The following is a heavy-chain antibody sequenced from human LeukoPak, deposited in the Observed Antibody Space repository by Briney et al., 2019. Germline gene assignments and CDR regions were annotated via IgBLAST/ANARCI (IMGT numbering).Heavy chain of an antibody. D-gene: IGHD3-16*02. Sequence: ASVKVSCKASGYTFTSYGISWVRQAPGQGLEWKGGISAYNGNTNYAQKLQGRVTMTTDTSTSTAYMELRSLRSDDTAVYYCARDIGFDYVWGSYRQLTGFDYWGQGTLVTVSS. CDR3: ARDIGFDYVWGSYRQLTGFDY. CDR2: ISAYNGNT. V-gene: IGHV1-18*01. CDR1: GYTFTSYG. J-gene: IGHJ4*02.